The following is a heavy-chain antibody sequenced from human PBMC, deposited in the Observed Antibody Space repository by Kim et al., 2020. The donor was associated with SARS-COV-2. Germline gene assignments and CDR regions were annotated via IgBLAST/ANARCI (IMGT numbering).Heavy chain of an antibody. CDR2: IYYSGST. J-gene: IGHJ2*01. CDR3: ARHWGPPPSYSQYWYFAL. CDR1: GGSISSSSYY. Sequence: SETLSLTCTVSGGSISSSSYYWGWIRQPPGKGLEWIGSIYYSGSTYYNPSLKSRVTISVATSKNQFSLKLSSVTAADTAVYYCARHWGPPPSYSQYWYFALWGRGTLVTVSS. V-gene: IGHV4-39*01. D-gene: IGHD2-21*01.